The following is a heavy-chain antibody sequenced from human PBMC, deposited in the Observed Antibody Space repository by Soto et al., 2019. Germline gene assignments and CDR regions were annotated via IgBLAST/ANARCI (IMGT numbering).Heavy chain of an antibody. CDR2: IYPDDSDT. D-gene: IGHD6-6*01. Sequence: GESLKISCDGSGYSFTTYWIAWVRQMRGEVLEWMGIIYPDDSDTRYSPSFQGQVTISADKSISTAYLQWSSLKASDTAIYYCARLSSSTDYYYYGMDVWGQGTTVTVSS. J-gene: IGHJ6*02. CDR3: ARLSSSTDYYYYGMDV. V-gene: IGHV5-51*01. CDR1: GYSFTTYW.